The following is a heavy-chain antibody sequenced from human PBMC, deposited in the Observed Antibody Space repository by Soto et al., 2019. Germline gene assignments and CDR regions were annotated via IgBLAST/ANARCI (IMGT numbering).Heavy chain of an antibody. Sequence: GGSLRLSYAASGFTFSSSWMHWVRQAPGKGLVWVSRINSGASNTNYADSVKGRFTISRDNAKNTLYLQMDSLTAEDTAVYYCARGPSGWFGYDYWGQGTLVTVSS. CDR1: GFTFSSSW. V-gene: IGHV3-74*01. J-gene: IGHJ4*02. CDR3: ARGPSGWFGYDY. D-gene: IGHD6-19*01. CDR2: INSGASNT.